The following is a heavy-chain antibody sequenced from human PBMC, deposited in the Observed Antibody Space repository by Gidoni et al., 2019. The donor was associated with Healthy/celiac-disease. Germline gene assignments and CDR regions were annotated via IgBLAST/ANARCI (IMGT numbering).Heavy chain of an antibody. Sequence: QVQLQESGPGLVKPSETLSLTCTASGGSISSYYWSWFRQPAGKGLEWIGRIYTSGSTNYHPSLKSRVTMSVDTSKNQFSLKLSSVTAADTAVYYCAGAGGYYDSSGCLDYWGQGTLVTVSS. V-gene: IGHV4-4*07. CDR3: AGAGGYYDSSGCLDY. D-gene: IGHD3-22*01. CDR1: GGSISSYY. CDR2: IYTSGST. J-gene: IGHJ4*02.